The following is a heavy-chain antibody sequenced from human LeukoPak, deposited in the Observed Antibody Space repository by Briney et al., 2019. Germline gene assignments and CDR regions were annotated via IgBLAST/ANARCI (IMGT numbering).Heavy chain of an antibody. CDR1: GFTFYEYA. V-gene: IGHV3-23*01. D-gene: IGHD3-9*01. CDR3: AKGLRYYGVMGDAFDM. J-gene: IGHJ3*02. Sequence: GGSLRLPCAASGFTFYEYAMNWVRQSPDKGLEWVAVIKGSGDTTYCAESAKGRFTIPRDNSQNTVSLQLDDLRAEDAAIYFCAKGLRYYGVMGDAFDMWGQGTTVGVSS. CDR2: IKGSGDTT.